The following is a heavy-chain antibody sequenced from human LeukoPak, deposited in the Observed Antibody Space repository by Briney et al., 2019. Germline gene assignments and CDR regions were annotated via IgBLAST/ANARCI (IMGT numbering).Heavy chain of an antibody. D-gene: IGHD3-3*01. CDR1: EFALERYT. V-gene: IGHV3-21*01. J-gene: IGHJ2*01. Sequence: PGGSLRHSCEVSEFALERYTMSWVRAAPGEGLEWVSSIIGVGARYIFYPDSVKGRFTISRDNARNSLDLQMDSLKVEDTALYYCARDDGYRYDFLGAKWYFDSWGRGTLVSVSS. CDR3: ARDDGYRYDFLGAKWYFDS. CDR2: IIGVGARYI.